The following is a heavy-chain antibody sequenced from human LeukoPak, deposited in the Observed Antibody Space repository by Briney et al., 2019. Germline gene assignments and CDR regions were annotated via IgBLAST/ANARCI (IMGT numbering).Heavy chain of an antibody. V-gene: IGHV4-59*01. Sequence: NPSETLSLTCTVSGGSISSYYWSWIRQPPGKGLEWIGYIYYSGSTNYNPSLKSRVTISVDTSKNQFSLKLSSVTAADTAVYYCARGFDYGGNGGPAHFDYWGQGTLVTVSS. J-gene: IGHJ4*02. CDR3: ARGFDYGGNGGPAHFDY. D-gene: IGHD4-23*01. CDR1: GGSISSYY. CDR2: IYYSGST.